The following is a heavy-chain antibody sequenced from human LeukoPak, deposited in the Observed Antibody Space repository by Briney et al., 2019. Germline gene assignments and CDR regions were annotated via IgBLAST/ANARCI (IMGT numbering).Heavy chain of an antibody. V-gene: IGHV4-39*01. CDR1: GGSISSSSYY. J-gene: IGHJ4*02. CDR2: IYYSGST. CDR3: ARSGARPFDY. Sequence: SETLSLTCTVSGGSISSSSYYWGWIRQPPGKGLEWIGSIYYSGSTYYNPSLKSRVTISVDTSKNQFSLKLSPVTAADTAVYYCARSGARPFDYWGQGTLVTVSS. D-gene: IGHD6-6*01.